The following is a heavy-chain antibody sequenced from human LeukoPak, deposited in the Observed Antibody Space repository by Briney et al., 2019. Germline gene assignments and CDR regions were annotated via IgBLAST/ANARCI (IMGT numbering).Heavy chain of an antibody. D-gene: IGHD6-19*01. J-gene: IGHJ6*03. CDR3: ARAGYSSGWNRYYYYYYMDV. V-gene: IGHV4-59*01. CDR2: IYYSGST. CDR1: GGSISSYY. Sequence: PSETLSLTCTVSGGSISSYYWSWIRQPPGKGLEWIGYIYYSGSTNYNPSLKSRVTISVDTSKNQFSLKLSSVTAADTAVYYCARAGYSSGWNRYYYYYYMDVWGKGTTVTISS.